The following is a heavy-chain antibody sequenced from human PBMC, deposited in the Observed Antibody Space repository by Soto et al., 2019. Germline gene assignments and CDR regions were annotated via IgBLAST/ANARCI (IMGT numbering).Heavy chain of an antibody. Sequence: QVQLVQSGAEVKKPGSSVKVSCKASGGTFSSYAISWVRQAPGQGLEWMGGIIPIFGTPDYAQKCQGRATITADESTSTAYMALSSLRSEDTAVYYCAIQPTVTPYYYCGMDVWGQGTTVTVSS. CDR2: IIPIFGTP. V-gene: IGHV1-69*12. CDR1: GGTFSSYA. CDR3: AIQPTVTPYYYCGMDV. D-gene: IGHD4-4*01. J-gene: IGHJ6*02.